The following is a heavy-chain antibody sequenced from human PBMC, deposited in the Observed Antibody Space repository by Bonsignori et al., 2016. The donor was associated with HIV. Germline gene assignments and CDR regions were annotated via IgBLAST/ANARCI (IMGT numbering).Heavy chain of an antibody. D-gene: IGHD3-22*01. Sequence: RQAPGKGLEWIGTVNYRGSTYYNPSLKSRVTMSVDSSKNQFSLKLSSVTAADTAVYFCASTYDSSAYYYKFFYNWGQGTLVTVSS. J-gene: IGHJ1*01. V-gene: IGHV4-39*07. CDR2: VNYRGST. CDR3: ASTYDSSAYYYKFFYN.